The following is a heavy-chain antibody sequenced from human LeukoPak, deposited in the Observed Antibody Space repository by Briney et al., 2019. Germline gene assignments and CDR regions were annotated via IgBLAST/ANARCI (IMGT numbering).Heavy chain of an antibody. CDR1: GFTFNNYA. D-gene: IGHD4-11*01. CDR2: ISGGGETT. CDR3: AKDHTGMTTVTLYYFDY. Sequence: GGSLRLSCAASGFTFNNYAMNWVRQAPGKGLEWVSSISGGGETTYYADSAKGRFTISRDNSQNTLYLQMNSLRAEDTAVYYCAKDHTGMTTVTLYYFDYWGQGTLVTVSS. J-gene: IGHJ4*02. V-gene: IGHV3-23*01.